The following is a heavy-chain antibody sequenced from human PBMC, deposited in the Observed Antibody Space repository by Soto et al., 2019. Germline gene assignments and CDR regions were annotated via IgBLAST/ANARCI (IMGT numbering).Heavy chain of an antibody. Sequence: QVQLQQWGAGLLKPSETLSLNCAVYGGSFSGYYWSWIRQPPGKGLEGIGEINHRGSTNYNPSLKSRVTISVDTSKNQFSLKLSSVTAADTAVYYCARTSRFDCWGQGILVTVSS. CDR2: INHRGST. V-gene: IGHV4-34*01. CDR1: GGSFSGYY. J-gene: IGHJ4*02. CDR3: ARTSRFDC. D-gene: IGHD6-6*01.